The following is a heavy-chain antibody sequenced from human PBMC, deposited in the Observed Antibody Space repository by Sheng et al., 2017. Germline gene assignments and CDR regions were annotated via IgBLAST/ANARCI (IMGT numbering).Heavy chain of an antibody. Sequence: EVQLVESGGGLVQPGGSLRLSCAASGFIVSTNHMSWVRQAPGKGLEWVSVLYSGGSTNYADSVKGRFTISRDNSKNTLYLQMSSLRAEDTAVYYCARREGRPGGCSDLWGRGTLVHCLL. J-gene: IGHJ2*01. CDR1: GFIVSTNH. V-gene: IGHV3-53*01. CDR2: LYSGGST. CDR3: ARREGRPGGCSDL. D-gene: IGHD6-19*01.